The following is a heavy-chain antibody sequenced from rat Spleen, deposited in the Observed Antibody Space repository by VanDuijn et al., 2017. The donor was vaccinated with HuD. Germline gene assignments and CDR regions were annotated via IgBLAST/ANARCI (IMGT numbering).Heavy chain of an antibody. V-gene: IGHV3-4*01. CDR1: GYTITSGYD. Sequence: EIQLQESGPGLVKPSQSLSLTCSVTGYTITSGYDWSWIRKFPGNKMEWMGVIWRGGSTAHNSLLESRLSVTRDISKSQVFLKMNSLQTEDTATYYCARANRESYAHFDYWGQGVMVTVSS. CDR2: IWRGGST. D-gene: IGHD1-12*01. CDR3: ARANRESYAHFDY. J-gene: IGHJ2*01.